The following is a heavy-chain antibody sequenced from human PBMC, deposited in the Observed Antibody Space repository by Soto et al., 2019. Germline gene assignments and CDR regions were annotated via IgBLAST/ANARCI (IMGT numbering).Heavy chain of an antibody. V-gene: IGHV1-2*04. Sequence: VASVKVSCKASGYTFTGYYMHWVRQAPGQGLEWMGWINPSSGGTNYAQKFQGWVTMTRDTSISTAYMELSRLRSDDTAVYYCARVACSGGSCYSSNWFDPWGQGTLVTVSS. CDR2: INPSSGGT. CDR1: GYTFTGYY. CDR3: ARVACSGGSCYSSNWFDP. D-gene: IGHD2-15*01. J-gene: IGHJ5*02.